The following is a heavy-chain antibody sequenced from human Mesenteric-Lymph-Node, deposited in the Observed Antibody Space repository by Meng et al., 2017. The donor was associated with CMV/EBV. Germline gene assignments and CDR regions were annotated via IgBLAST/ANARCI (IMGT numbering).Heavy chain of an antibody. D-gene: IGHD6-13*01. V-gene: IGHV1-8*01. CDR2: MNPNSGNT. CDR1: GYTFTSYD. Sequence: ASVKVSCKASGYTFTSYDINWVRQATGQGLEWMGWMNPNSGNTGYAQKFQGRVTMTRNTSISTAYMELSSLRSEDTAVYYCARGGRRIAAAGRFLLYYYYYGMDVWGQGTTVTVSS. J-gene: IGHJ6*02. CDR3: ARGGRRIAAAGRFLLYYYYYGMDV.